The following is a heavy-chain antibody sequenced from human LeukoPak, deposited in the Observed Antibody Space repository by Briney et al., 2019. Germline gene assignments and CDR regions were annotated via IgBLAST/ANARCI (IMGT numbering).Heavy chain of an antibody. V-gene: IGHV3-30*04. CDR3: ARDALQLERLSDWFDP. Sequence: GGSLRLSCAASGFTFSSYAMHWVRQAPGKGLEWVAVISYDGSNKYYADSVKGRFTISRDNSKNTLYLQMNSLRAEDTAVYYCARDALQLERLSDWFDPWGQGTLATVSS. CDR1: GFTFSSYA. D-gene: IGHD1-1*01. CDR2: ISYDGSNK. J-gene: IGHJ5*02.